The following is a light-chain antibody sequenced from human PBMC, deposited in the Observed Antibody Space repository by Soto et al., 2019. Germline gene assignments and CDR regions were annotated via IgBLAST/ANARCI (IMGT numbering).Light chain of an antibody. CDR2: DNN. Sequence: QSVLTQPPSVSAAPRQKVTISCSGSSSNIRNNYVSWYQQLPGTAPKLLIYDNNKRPSGIPDRFSGSKSGTSATLGITGLQTGDEADYYCGTWDSRLSAYVFGTGTKLTVL. CDR1: SSNIRNNY. CDR3: GTWDSRLSAYV. V-gene: IGLV1-51*01. J-gene: IGLJ1*01.